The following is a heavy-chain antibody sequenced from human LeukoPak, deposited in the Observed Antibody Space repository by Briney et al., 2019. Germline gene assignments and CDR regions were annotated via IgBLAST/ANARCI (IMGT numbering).Heavy chain of an antibody. Sequence: PGGSLRLSCAASGFTFDDYAMHWVRQAPGKGLEGVSGISWNSGSTAYVDSVKGRFTISRDNAKNSLYLQMNRLRAEDTALYYCAKAVGDSYFDYWGQGTLVTVSS. D-gene: IGHD1-26*01. CDR2: ISWNSGST. V-gene: IGHV3-9*01. CDR1: GFTFDDYA. CDR3: AKAVGDSYFDY. J-gene: IGHJ4*02.